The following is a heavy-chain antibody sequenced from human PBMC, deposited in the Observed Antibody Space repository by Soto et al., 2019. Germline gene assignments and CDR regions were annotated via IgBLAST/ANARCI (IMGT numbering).Heavy chain of an antibody. J-gene: IGHJ3*02. CDR3: AQTSLSGTVDTFDI. V-gene: IGHV3-30*18. Sequence: QVQLVESGGGVVQPGRSLRLSCAASGFTFTTYAMHWLRQAPGKGLEWVAVILSDGIRKYQVDSVRGRFTISRDNSKNMVYLQMNSLIAEDTAWYNCAQTSLSGTVDTFDIWGQGTMVTVSA. CDR2: ILSDGIRK. D-gene: IGHD3-10*01. CDR1: GFTFTTYA.